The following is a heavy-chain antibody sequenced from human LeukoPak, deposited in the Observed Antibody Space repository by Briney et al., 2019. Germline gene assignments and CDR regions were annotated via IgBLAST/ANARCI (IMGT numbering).Heavy chain of an antibody. Sequence: SETLSLTCTVSGGSISSYYWSWIRQPPGKGLEWIGYMYYSGSTNYNPSLKSRVTISVDTSKNQFSLKLSSVTAADTAVYYCARVMATMRGEYYFDYWGQGTLVTVSS. V-gene: IGHV4-59*01. CDR3: ARVMATMRGEYYFDY. CDR2: MYYSGST. J-gene: IGHJ4*02. CDR1: GGSISSYY. D-gene: IGHD5-12*01.